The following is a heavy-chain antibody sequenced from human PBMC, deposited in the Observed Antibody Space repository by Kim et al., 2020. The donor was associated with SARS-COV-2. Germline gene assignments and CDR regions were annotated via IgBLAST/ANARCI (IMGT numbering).Heavy chain of an antibody. CDR3: ARGDSSGCFDY. D-gene: IGHD3-22*01. CDR1: GGSISSGGYY. V-gene: IGHV4-31*03. CDR2: IYYSGST. Sequence: SETLSLTCTVSGGSISSGGYYWSWIRQHPGKGLEWIGYIYYSGSTYYNPSLKSRVTISVDTSKNQFSLKLSSVTAADTAVYYCARGDSSGCFDYWGQGTLVTVSS. J-gene: IGHJ4*02.